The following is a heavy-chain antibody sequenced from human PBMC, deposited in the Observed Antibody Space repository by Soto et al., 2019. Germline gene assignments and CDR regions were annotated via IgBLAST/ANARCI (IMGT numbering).Heavy chain of an antibody. CDR1: GYTFTSYD. CDR2: MNPNSGNT. J-gene: IGHJ6*02. Sequence: ASVKVSCKASGYTFTSYDINWVRQATGQGLEWMGWMNPNSGNTGYAQKFQGRVTMTRNTSISTAYMELSSLRSEDTAVYYCARGGTIFGVVNYYGMDVWGQGTTVTVSS. V-gene: IGHV1-8*01. CDR3: ARGGTIFGVVNYYGMDV. D-gene: IGHD3-3*01.